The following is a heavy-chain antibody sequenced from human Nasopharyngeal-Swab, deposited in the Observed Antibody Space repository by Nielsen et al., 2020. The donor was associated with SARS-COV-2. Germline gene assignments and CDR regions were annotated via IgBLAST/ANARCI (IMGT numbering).Heavy chain of an antibody. V-gene: IGHV3-48*02. D-gene: IGHD1-26*01. CDR2: ISSSGSTI. CDR3: ARDRGSYFQDFDY. Sequence: WIRQPPGKGLEWVSYISSSGSTIYYADSVKGRFTISRDNAKNSLYLQMNSLRDEDTAVYYCARDRGSYFQDFDYWGQGTLVTVSS. J-gene: IGHJ4*02.